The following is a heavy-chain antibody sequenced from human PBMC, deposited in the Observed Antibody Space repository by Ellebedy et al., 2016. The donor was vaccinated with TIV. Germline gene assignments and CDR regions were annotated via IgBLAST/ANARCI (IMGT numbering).Heavy chain of an antibody. CDR2: ISGGSGSAI. J-gene: IGHJ4*02. CDR1: GFTFSNYW. D-gene: IGHD3-10*01. Sequence: GESLKISCKVSGFTFSNYWMHWVRQAPGKGLEWISYISGGSGSAIYYADSVKGRFTISRDNSKNTLYLQMNSLGVEDTAIYYCAQDIWDWGQGTLVTVSS. V-gene: IGHV3-48*01. CDR3: AQDIWD.